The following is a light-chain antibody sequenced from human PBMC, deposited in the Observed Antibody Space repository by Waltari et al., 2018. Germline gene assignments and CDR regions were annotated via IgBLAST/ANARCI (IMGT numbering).Light chain of an antibody. CDR2: GKN. J-gene: IGLJ2*01. CDR3: NSRDSSGNHLVV. CDR1: SLRSYY. Sequence: SSELTQDPAVSVALGQTVMITCQGDSLRSYYASWYQQKPVQAPVLEIYGKNNRPSGIPDQFAGSRSGNTASLTIKGAQAEDEADYYCNSRDSSGNHLVVFGGGTKVTVL. V-gene: IGLV3-19*01.